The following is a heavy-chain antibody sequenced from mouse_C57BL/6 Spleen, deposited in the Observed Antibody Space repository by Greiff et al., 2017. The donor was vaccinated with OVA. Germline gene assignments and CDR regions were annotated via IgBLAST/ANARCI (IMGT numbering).Heavy chain of an antibody. CDR1: GFTFSDYG. J-gene: IGHJ2*01. CDR3: ATVSSQYYFDY. Sequence: EVKVVESGGGLVKPGGSLKLSCAASGFTFSDYGMHWVRQAPEKGLEWVAYISSGSSTIYYADTVKGRFTISRDNAKNTLFLQMTSLRSEDTAMYYCATVSSQYYFDYWGQGTTLTVSS. D-gene: IGHD1-1*01. V-gene: IGHV5-17*01. CDR2: ISSGSSTI.